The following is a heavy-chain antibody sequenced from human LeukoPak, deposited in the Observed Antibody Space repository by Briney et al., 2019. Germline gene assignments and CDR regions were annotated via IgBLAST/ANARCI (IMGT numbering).Heavy chain of an antibody. CDR1: RYTLTELS. D-gene: IGHD2-2*01. V-gene: IGHV1-24*01. CDR2: FDLEDGET. Sequence: ASEKVSCKVSRYTLTELSMLWVRQAPGNGVEWRGGFDLEDGETIYAQKFQGRATMTADTSTDTAHMELSSLRSEDTAVYYCATDPPPLRAVPAAMLYWGQGTLVSVSS. CDR3: ATDPPPLRAVPAAMLY. J-gene: IGHJ4*02.